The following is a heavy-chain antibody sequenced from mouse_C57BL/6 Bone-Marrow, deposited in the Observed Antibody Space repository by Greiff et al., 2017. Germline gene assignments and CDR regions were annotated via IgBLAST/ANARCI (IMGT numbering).Heavy chain of an antibody. CDR2: IDPENGDT. CDR1: GFNIKDDY. J-gene: IGHJ3*01. CDR3: TLYDYDGS. Sequence: VHVKQSGAELVRPGASVKLSCTASGFNIKDDYMHWVKQRPEQGLEWIGWIDPENGDTEYASKFQGKATITADTSSNTAYLQLSSLTSEDTAVYYCTLYDYDGSWGQGTLVTVSA. V-gene: IGHV14-4*01. D-gene: IGHD2-4*01.